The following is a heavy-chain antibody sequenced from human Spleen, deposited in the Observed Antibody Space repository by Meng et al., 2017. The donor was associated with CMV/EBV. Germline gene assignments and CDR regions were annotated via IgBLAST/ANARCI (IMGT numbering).Heavy chain of an antibody. CDR1: GGSLSSSTYY. Sequence: QLQLQESGPGLVKPSETLSLPCSVSGGSLSSSTYYWGWIRQPPGKGLEWIGTMYYTGTTYYNPSLKSRVTISLNTSKNQFSLKLTSLTAADTAMYYCGSVKRLGIDHWGQGTLVTVSS. CDR3: GSVKRLGIDH. D-gene: IGHD1-1*01. J-gene: IGHJ4*02. V-gene: IGHV4-39*07. CDR2: MYYTGTT.